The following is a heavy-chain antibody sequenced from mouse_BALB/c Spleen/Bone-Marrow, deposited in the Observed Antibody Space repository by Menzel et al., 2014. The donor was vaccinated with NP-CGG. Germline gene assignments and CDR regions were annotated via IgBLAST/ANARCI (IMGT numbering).Heavy chain of an antibody. CDR1: GFTFRSYG. CDR3: ARDGYYVFYAMDY. CDR2: INSNGGST. Sequence: EVKLVESGGGLVQPGGSLKLSCAASGFTFRSYGMSWVRQTPDKRLELVATINSNGGSTYYPDSVKGRFTISRDNAKNTLYLQMSSLKSEDTAMYYCARDGYYVFYAMDYWGQGTSVTVSS. V-gene: IGHV5-6-3*01. D-gene: IGHD2-3*01. J-gene: IGHJ4*01.